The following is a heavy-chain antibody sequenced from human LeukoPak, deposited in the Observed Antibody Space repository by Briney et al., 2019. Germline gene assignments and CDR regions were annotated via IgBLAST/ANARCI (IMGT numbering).Heavy chain of an antibody. CDR2: ISYDGSNK. D-gene: IGHD3-10*01. J-gene: IGHJ5*02. CDR3: ARGEPLMVRDNWFDP. CDR1: GFTFSSYG. Sequence: GGSLRLSCAASGFTFSSYGMHWVRQAPGKGLEWVAVISYDGSNKYYADSVKGRFTISRDNSKNTLYLQMNSLRAEDTAVYYCARGEPLMVRDNWFDPWGQGTLVTVSS. V-gene: IGHV3-30*03.